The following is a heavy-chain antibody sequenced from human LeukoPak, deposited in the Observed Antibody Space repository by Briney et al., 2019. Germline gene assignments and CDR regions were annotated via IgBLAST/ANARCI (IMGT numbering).Heavy chain of an antibody. CDR2: IWHSGNT. Sequence: KPGGSLRLSCAASGFTFSSYAMSWVRQAPGKGLEWIGEIWHSGNTNYNPSLKSRVTMSVDKSKNQFSLKLNSVTAADTAVYYCATTLGYCGGGSCHNWGQGTLVTVSS. V-gene: IGHV4-4*02. D-gene: IGHD2-15*01. CDR1: GFTFSSYAM. J-gene: IGHJ4*02. CDR3: ATTLGYCGGGSCHN.